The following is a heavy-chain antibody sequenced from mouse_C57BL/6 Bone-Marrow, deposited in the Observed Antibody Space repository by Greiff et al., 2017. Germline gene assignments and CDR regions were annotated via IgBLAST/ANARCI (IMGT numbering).Heavy chain of an antibody. Sequence: VQLQQSGAELVKPGASVKISCKASGYAFSSYWMNWVKQRPGKGLEWIGQIYPGDGDTNYNGKFKGKATLTADKSSSTAYMQLSSLTSEDSAVYFCARLGLRWAWFAYWGQGTLVTVSA. J-gene: IGHJ3*01. CDR2: IYPGDGDT. CDR1: GYAFSSYW. V-gene: IGHV1-80*01. D-gene: IGHD2-4*01. CDR3: ARLGLRWAWFAY.